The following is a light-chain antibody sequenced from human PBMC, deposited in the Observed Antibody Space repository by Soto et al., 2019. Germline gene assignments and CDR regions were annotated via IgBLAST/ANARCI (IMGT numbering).Light chain of an antibody. CDR3: GSWDTSLDLYV. V-gene: IGLV1-51*02. CDR1: SSNIGNNY. CDR2: ENS. J-gene: IGLJ1*01. Sequence: QSVLTQPPSVSAAPGQKVTISCSGSSSNIGNNYVSWYQQFPGTAPKLLIFENSKRPSGIPDRFSGSGSGTSATLGITGLQTGDEADYYCGSWDTSLDLYVFGTGTKLTVL.